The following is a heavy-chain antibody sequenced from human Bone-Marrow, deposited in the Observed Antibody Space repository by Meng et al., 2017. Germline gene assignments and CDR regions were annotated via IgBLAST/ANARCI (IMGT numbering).Heavy chain of an antibody. D-gene: IGHD3-10*01. CDR2: IYQSGST. V-gene: IGHV4-38-2*01. CDR1: GYSITGSYN. CDR3: ALLWFGELLTTDYYYGMDV. J-gene: IGHJ6*02. Sequence: SETLSLTCAVSGYSITGSYNWGWIRQSPGKGLEWIGSIYQSGSTYYNPSLKSRVTMSVDTSKNQFSLKLSSVTAADTAVYYCALLWFGELLTTDYYYGMDVWGQGTTVTVSS.